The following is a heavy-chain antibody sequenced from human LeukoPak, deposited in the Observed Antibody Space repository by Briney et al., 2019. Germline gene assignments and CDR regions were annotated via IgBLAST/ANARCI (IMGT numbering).Heavy chain of an antibody. J-gene: IGHJ5*02. CDR2: ISSSSSTI. CDR1: GFTFSSYS. Sequence: GGSLRLSCAASGFTFSSYSMNWVRQAPGKGLEWVSYISSSSSTIYYADSVKGRFTISRDNAKNSLYLQMNSLRAEDTAVYYCARWALYGSGSYHLNWFDPWGQGTLVTVSS. V-gene: IGHV3-48*04. D-gene: IGHD3-10*01. CDR3: ARWALYGSGSYHLNWFDP.